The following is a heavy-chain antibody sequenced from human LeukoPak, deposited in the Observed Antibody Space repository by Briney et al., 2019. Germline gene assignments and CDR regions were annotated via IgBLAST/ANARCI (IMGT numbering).Heavy chain of an antibody. CDR2: IYYSGNT. CDR3: ARSTVPYYFDY. CDR1: GGSISSGGYY. J-gene: IGHJ4*01. D-gene: IGHD4-17*01. Sequence: PSQTLSLTCTVSGGSISSGGYYWSWIRQRPGKDLERIGYIYYSGNTYYNPSLKSRVTISVDTSKNQFSLKLNSVTAADTAVYYCARSTVPYYFDYWGQGTLVTVSS. V-gene: IGHV4-31*03.